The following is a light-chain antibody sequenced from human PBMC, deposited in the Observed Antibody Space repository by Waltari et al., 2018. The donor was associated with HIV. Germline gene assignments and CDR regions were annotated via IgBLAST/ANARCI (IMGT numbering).Light chain of an antibody. Sequence: QSVLTQPPSPSGTPGQRVTMSCSGTRSNIGATSVNWSHQLPGQAPKLRIYKNNQRPSGVPDRFSGSKSGTSASLAISGLQSDDEAYYYCSAWDDNVNALFGGGTKLTVL. J-gene: IGLJ2*01. CDR1: RSNIGATS. CDR3: SAWDDNVNAL. V-gene: IGLV1-44*01. CDR2: KNN.